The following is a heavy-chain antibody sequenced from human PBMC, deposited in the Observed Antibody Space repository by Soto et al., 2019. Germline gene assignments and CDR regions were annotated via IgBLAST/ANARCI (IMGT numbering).Heavy chain of an antibody. CDR1: GGKSVDRSGC. V-gene: IGHV4-39*01. D-gene: IGHD4-17*01. J-gene: IGHJ4*02. CDR2: VYYRGRS. Sequence: PSVTIPDRNTVAGGKSVDRSGCRTRINKSPGKGLEWIGSVYYRGRSYSKSSVKSRVTISVDTSENRFSLSLNSVTASDTAVYFCVSQRTTVPTQAYFDYWGPGALVPVSS. CDR3: VSQRTTVPTQAYFDY.